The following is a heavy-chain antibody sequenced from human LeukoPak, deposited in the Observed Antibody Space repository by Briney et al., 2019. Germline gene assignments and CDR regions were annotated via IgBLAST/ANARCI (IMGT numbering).Heavy chain of an antibody. CDR2: ISWNSGSI. CDR1: GFTFDDYA. D-gene: IGHD6-19*01. J-gene: IGHJ4*02. Sequence: PGGSLRLSCAASGFTFDDYAMHWARQAPGKGLEWVSGISWNSGSIGYADSVKGRFTISRDNAKNSLYLQMNSLRAEDTALYYCAKDSSGWPSAFDYWGQGTLVTVSS. CDR3: AKDSSGWPSAFDY. V-gene: IGHV3-9*01.